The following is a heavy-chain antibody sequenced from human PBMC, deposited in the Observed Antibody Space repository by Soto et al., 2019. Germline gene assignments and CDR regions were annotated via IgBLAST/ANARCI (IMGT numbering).Heavy chain of an antibody. CDR2: INHSGST. CDR3: ARVSGRGFGESNFDY. J-gene: IGHJ4*02. D-gene: IGHD3-10*01. V-gene: IGHV4-39*07. Sequence: SETLSLTCTVSGGSISSPNFYWSWIRQHPGKGLEWIGEINHSGSTNYNPSLKSRVTISVDTSKNQFSLKLSSVTAADTAVYYCARVSGRGFGESNFDYWGQGTLVTVPQ. CDR1: GGSISSPNFY.